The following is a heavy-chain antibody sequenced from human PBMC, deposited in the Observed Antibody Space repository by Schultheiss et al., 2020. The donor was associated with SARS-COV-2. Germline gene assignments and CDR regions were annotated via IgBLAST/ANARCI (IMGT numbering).Heavy chain of an antibody. CDR2: ISGSGGST. V-gene: IGHV3-23*01. CDR3: AKAPLDERTYYGMDV. CDR1: GFTFSSYA. D-gene: IGHD1-1*01. Sequence: GGSLRLSCAASGFTFSSYAMSWVRQAPGKGLEWVSAISGSGGSTYYADSVKGRFTISRDNSENTVYLQMNSLRAEDTAVYYCAKAPLDERTYYGMDVWGQGTTVTVSS. J-gene: IGHJ6*02.